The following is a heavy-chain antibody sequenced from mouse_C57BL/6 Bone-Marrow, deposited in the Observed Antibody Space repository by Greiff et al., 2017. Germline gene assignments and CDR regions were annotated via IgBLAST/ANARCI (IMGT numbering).Heavy chain of an antibody. CDR2: IDPSDSYT. Sequence: QVQLQQPGAELVMPGASVKLSCKASGYTFTSYWMHWVKQRPGQGLEWIGEIDPSDSYTNYNQKFKGKSTLTVDKSSSTAYMQLSSLTSEDSAGYYCAREGAITTVVDWYFDVWGTGTTVTVSS. CDR3: AREGAITTVVDWYFDV. J-gene: IGHJ1*03. D-gene: IGHD1-1*01. V-gene: IGHV1-69*01. CDR1: GYTFTSYW.